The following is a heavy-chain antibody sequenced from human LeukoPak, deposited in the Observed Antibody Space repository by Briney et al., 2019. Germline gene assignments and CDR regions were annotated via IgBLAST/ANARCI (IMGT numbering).Heavy chain of an antibody. CDR3: VKSSSSQTAEDF. D-gene: IGHD2-21*02. Sequence: GGSLRLSCAASGCDFSNYGMHWVRQAPGKGLEWVTIIQYDGINKYYGDSVRGRFTISRDNSKNTLYLQMHSLRVEDTAMYYCVKSSSSQTAEDFWGQGTLVTVSS. CDR1: GCDFSNYG. V-gene: IGHV3-30*02. J-gene: IGHJ4*02. CDR2: IQYDGINK.